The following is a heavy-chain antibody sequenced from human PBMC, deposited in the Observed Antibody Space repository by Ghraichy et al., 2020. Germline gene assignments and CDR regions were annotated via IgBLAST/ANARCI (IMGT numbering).Heavy chain of an antibody. CDR1: GYFISSGYY. Sequence: ETLSLTCTVSGYFISSGYYWGWIRQPPGKGLEWIGSIDHSGSNYYNPSLKSRVTISLDTSKNQFSLKLRSVTAADTAVYYCARSGAAGRYYYYYGMDVWGQGTTVTVSS. V-gene: IGHV4-38-2*02. CDR3: ARSGAAGRYYYYYGMDV. D-gene: IGHD6-13*01. CDR2: IDHSGSN. J-gene: IGHJ6*02.